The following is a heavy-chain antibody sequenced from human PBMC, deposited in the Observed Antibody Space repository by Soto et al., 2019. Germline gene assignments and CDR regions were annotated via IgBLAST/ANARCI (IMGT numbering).Heavy chain of an antibody. V-gene: IGHV4-39*07. CDR2: IYHSGST. J-gene: IGHJ6*02. CDR3: ARLLMNTYYYYYYDMDV. CDR1: GFSVSGSDCY. D-gene: IGHD2-8*01. Sequence: SETLSLTCADSGFSVSGSDCYLLWIRRPPGQGREWIGRIYHSGSTNYNPALKSRVTISVDTSKHQFSLKLSSVTAADTAVYYCARLLMNTYYYYYYDMDVRGQGTTVTVSS.